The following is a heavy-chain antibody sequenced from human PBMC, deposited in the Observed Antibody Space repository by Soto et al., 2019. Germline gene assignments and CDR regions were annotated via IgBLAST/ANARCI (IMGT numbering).Heavy chain of an antibody. CDR3: ARFAKEENPKVGSWYYFDY. CDR2: IYYSGRT. J-gene: IGHJ4*02. CDR1: GGSISSGGYF. V-gene: IGHV4-31*03. Sequence: QVQLQESGPGLVKPSQTLSLTCTVSGGSISSGGYFWSWVRQHPGKGLEWLGNIYYSGRTYYNPYLKSRVTISVDTSKNQFSLNLSSVTAADTAVYYCARFAKEENPKVGSWYYFDYWGQGTRVTVSS. D-gene: IGHD6-13*01.